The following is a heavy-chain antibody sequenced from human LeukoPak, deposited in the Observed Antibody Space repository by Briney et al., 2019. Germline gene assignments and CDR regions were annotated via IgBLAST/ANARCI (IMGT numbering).Heavy chain of an antibody. CDR2: IYYSGCT. CDR3: ARVVTIFDYGMDV. J-gene: IGHJ6*02. Sequence: SEALSLTCTVSGGSISSYYWSWIRQPPGKGLEWIGYIYYSGCTNYNPSLKSRVTISVDTSKNQFSLKLSSVTAADTAVYYCARVVTIFDYGMDVWGQGTTVTVSS. V-gene: IGHV4-59*01. CDR1: GGSISSYY. D-gene: IGHD3-9*01.